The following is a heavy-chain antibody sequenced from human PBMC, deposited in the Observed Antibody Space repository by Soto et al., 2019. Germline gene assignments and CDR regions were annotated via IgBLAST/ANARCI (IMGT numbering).Heavy chain of an antibody. CDR3: AKAMTTSAWGHFDS. D-gene: IGHD4-17*01. CDR2: ISGSGTNI. CDR1: GFTFSSYG. J-gene: IGHJ4*02. Sequence: EVELLESGGGLAQPGGSLRLSCAASGFTFSSYGMHWVRQAPGRGLEWVSTISGSGTNIYYAASVEGRFTISRDNTQNTLFLQMNSLRVEDAAKYFCAKAMTTSAWGHFDSWGQGTLVTVSS. V-gene: IGHV3-23*01.